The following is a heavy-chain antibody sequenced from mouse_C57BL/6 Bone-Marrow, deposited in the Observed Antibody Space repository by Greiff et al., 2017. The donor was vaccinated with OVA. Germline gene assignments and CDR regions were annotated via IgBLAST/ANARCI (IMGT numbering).Heavy chain of an antibody. Sequence: VQLQQSGAELARPGASVKLSCKASGYTFTSYGISWVKQRTGQGLEWIGEIYPRSGNTYYNEKFKGKATLTADKSSSTAYVELRSLTSEDSAVYFGARKGLRTGYFDVWGTGTTVTVSS. V-gene: IGHV1-81*01. D-gene: IGHD3-3*01. CDR2: IYPRSGNT. CDR3: ARKGLRTGYFDV. CDR1: GYTFTSYG. J-gene: IGHJ1*03.